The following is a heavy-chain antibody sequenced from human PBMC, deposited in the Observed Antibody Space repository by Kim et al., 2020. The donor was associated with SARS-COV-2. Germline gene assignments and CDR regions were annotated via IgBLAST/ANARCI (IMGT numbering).Heavy chain of an antibody. V-gene: IGHV1-18*01. D-gene: IGHD1-26*01. CDR2: ISAYNGNT. CDR3: ARDQCNSGTYCVYFPY. J-gene: IGHJ4*02. Sequence: ASVKVSCKASGYTFTSYGIGWVRQAPGQGPEWMGWISAYNGNTKYAENLQGRLTMTTDTSTSTAYMELRSLGSDDTAVYFCARDQCNSGTYCVYFPYWGQGTLVTVSS. CDR1: GYTFTSYG.